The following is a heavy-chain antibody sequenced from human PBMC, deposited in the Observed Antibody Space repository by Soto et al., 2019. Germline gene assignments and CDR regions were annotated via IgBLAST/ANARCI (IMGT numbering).Heavy chain of an antibody. CDR3: AKDLTYTRNFDY. D-gene: IGHD2-2*02. V-gene: IGHV3-30*18. J-gene: IGHJ4*02. CDR2: ISYDGSNK. CDR1: GFTFSSYG. Sequence: PGGSLRLSCAASGFTFSSYGMHWVRQAPGKGLEWVAVISYDGSNKYYVDSVKGRFTISRDNSKNTLYLQMNSLRAEDTAVYYCAKDLTYTRNFDYWGQGTLVTVSS.